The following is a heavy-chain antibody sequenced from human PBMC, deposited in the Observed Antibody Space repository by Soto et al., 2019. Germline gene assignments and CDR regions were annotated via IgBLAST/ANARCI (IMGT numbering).Heavy chain of an antibody. D-gene: IGHD3-10*01. Sequence: GGSLRLSCLASGFTFIDYAMTWVRHVPGRGLEWVASLDGAGGSTYYADSVRGRFTISRDNSQNTLFLQMKRLTVDDTAIYYCAAPRDEYGSGVSWFTYGMDIWGQGTTVTVSS. J-gene: IGHJ6*02. V-gene: IGHV3-23*01. CDR1: GFTFIDYA. CDR2: LDGAGGST. CDR3: AAPRDEYGSGVSWFTYGMDI.